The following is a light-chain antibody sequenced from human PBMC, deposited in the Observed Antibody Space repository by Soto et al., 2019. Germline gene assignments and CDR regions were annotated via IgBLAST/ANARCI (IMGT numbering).Light chain of an antibody. V-gene: IGKV3-20*01. CDR1: QSVSSSY. Sequence: EIVLTQSPGTLSLSPGERATLSCRASQSVSSSYLAWYQQKPGQAPRLIIYGASSRATGIPDRFSGSGSGTDFTLTISRLQPEDFAVYYCQPYASSPLTFGGGTKVEIK. CDR3: QPYASSPLT. J-gene: IGKJ4*01. CDR2: GAS.